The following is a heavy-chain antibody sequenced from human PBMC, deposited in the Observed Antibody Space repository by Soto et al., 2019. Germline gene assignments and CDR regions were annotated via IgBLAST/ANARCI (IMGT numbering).Heavy chain of an antibody. J-gene: IGHJ4*02. Sequence: QVQLQESGPGLVKPSETLSLTCTVSGGSISVYYWSWIRQPPGKGLEWIGDIYYSGSTNYNPSLQSRVTISVDTSRNQFSPKPSSVPAADTAVYYCARGGWRQIDYWGQGTLVTVSS. V-gene: IGHV4-59*08. CDR2: IYYSGST. CDR1: GGSISVYY. CDR3: ARGGWRQIDY. D-gene: IGHD3-3*01.